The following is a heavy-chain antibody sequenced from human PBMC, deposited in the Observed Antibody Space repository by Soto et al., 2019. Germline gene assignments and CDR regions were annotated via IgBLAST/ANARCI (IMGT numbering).Heavy chain of an antibody. CDR2: IKQDGSEK. V-gene: IGHV3-7*05. D-gene: IGHD3-3*01. Sequence: GGSLRLSCAASGFTFSSYWMSWVRQAPGKGLEWVANIKQDGSEKYYVDSVKGRFTISRDNAKNSLYLQMNSLRAEDTAVYYCARDLDYDFWSGYYHYYYYGMDVWGQGTTVTVSS. CDR1: GFTFSSYW. CDR3: ARDLDYDFWSGYYHYYYYGMDV. J-gene: IGHJ6*02.